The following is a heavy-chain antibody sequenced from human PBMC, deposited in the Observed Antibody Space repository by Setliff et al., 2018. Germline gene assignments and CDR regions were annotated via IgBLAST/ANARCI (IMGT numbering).Heavy chain of an antibody. Sequence: TSETLSLTCTVSGGSISSYYWSWIRQPPGKGLEWIGYIYYSGSTNYNPSLKSRVTISRDDSKSIAYLQMNSLKTEDTAVYYCTRDPLNYYDSSGLIYYYYYGMDVWGRGTTVTVSS. J-gene: IGHJ6*02. CDR2: IYYSGST. D-gene: IGHD3-22*01. CDR1: GGSISSYY. V-gene: IGHV4-59*12. CDR3: TRDPLNYYDSSGLIYYYYYGMDV.